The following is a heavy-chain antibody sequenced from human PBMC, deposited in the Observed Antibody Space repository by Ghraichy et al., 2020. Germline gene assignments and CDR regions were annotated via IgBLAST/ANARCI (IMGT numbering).Heavy chain of an antibody. V-gene: IGHV4-59*01. J-gene: IGHJ5*02. Sequence: SQTLSLTCTVSGGSISSYYWSWIRQPPGKGLEWIGYIYYSGSTNYNPSLKSRVTISVDTSKNQFSLKLSSVTAADTAVYYCAREGYSSGWPDNWFDPWGQGTLVTVSS. CDR1: GGSISSYY. CDR3: AREGYSSGWPDNWFDP. D-gene: IGHD6-19*01. CDR2: IYYSGST.